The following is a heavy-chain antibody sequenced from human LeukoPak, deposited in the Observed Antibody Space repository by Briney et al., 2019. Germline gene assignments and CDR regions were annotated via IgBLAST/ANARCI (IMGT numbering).Heavy chain of an antibody. V-gene: IGHV4-59*08. D-gene: IGHD3-22*01. CDR2: IYYSGST. Sequence: SETLSLTCTVSGGSISSYYWSWIRQPPGKGLEWIGYIYYSGSTNYNPSLKSRVTISVDTSKNQFSLKLSSVTAADTAVYYCARQGVDYYDSSGYPNAFDIWGQGTMVTVSS. J-gene: IGHJ3*02. CDR1: GGSISSYY. CDR3: ARQGVDYYDSSGYPNAFDI.